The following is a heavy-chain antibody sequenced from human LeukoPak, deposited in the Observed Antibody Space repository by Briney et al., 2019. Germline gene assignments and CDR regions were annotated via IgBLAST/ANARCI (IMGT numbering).Heavy chain of an antibody. CDR2: MFPRDSDT. CDR1: GYNFTDYW. Sequence: PGESLKISCKGFGYNFTDYWIGWVRQMPGEGLEWMGVMFPRDSDTRYSPSFLGQVTISADTSINTVYLQWYSLKASDTAMYYCARPLVATNAFDIWGQGTMVTVSS. J-gene: IGHJ3*02. CDR3: ARPLVATNAFDI. V-gene: IGHV5-51*01. D-gene: IGHD5-12*01.